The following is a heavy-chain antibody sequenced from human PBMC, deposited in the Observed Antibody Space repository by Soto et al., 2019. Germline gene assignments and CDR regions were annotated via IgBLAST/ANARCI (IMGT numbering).Heavy chain of an antibody. J-gene: IGHJ3*02. CDR2: MNPNSGNT. CDR1: GYTITAHL. D-gene: IGHD3-3*01. CDR3: ASRYYDFWSGYSTPWAFDI. V-gene: IGHV1-8*02. Sequence: ASVKVSCKASGYTITAHLLHWVRQAPGQGLEWMGWMNPNSGNTGYAQKFQGRVTMTRNTSISTAYMELSSLRSEDTAVYYCASRYYDFWSGYSTPWAFDIWGQGTMVTVSS.